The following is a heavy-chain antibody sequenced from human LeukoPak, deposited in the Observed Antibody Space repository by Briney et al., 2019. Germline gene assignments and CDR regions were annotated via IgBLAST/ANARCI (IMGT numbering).Heavy chain of an antibody. Sequence: PGGSLRLSCAASGFTFSSYSMNWVRQAPGKGLEWVSSISSSSSYIYYADSVKGRFTISRDNAKNSLYLQMNSLRAEDTAVYYCARGIYSSGWFFHYFDYWGQGTLVTVSS. CDR2: ISSSSSYI. CDR3: ARGIYSSGWFFHYFDY. V-gene: IGHV3-21*01. J-gene: IGHJ4*02. CDR1: GFTFSSYS. D-gene: IGHD6-19*01.